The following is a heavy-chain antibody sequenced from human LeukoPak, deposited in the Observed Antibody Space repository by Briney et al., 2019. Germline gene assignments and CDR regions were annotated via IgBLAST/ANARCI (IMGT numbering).Heavy chain of an antibody. J-gene: IGHJ1*01. Sequence: GGSLRLSCAASGFTFRSYGMHWVRQAPGKGLEWVAFIRYDGSNKYYADSVKGRFTISRDNSKNTLYLQMNNLRAEDTAVYYCAKDRASSRTMIVVVYDNTEYFQHWGQGTLVTVSS. CDR3: AKDRASSRTMIVVVYDNTEYFQH. CDR1: GFTFRSYG. V-gene: IGHV3-30*02. D-gene: IGHD3-22*01. CDR2: IRYDGSNK.